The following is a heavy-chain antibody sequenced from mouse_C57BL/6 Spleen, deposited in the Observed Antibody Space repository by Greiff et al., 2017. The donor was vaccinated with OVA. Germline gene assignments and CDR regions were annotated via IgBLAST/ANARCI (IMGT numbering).Heavy chain of an antibody. Sequence: QLQQPGAELVKPGASVKLSCKASGYTFTSYWMQWVKQRPGQGLEWIGEIDPSDSYTNYNQKFKGKATLTVDTSSSTAYMQLSSLTSEDSAVYYCARGTTVVAIDYWGQGTTLTVSS. CDR2: IDPSDSYT. CDR1: GYTFTSYW. CDR3: ARGTTVVAIDY. J-gene: IGHJ2*01. V-gene: IGHV1-50*01. D-gene: IGHD1-1*01.